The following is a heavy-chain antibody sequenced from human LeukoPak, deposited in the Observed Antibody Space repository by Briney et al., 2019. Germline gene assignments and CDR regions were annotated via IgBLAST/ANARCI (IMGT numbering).Heavy chain of an antibody. CDR3: ARGPYCGGDCNFDY. V-gene: IGHV4-4*07. CDR1: GCSISGYY. J-gene: IGHJ4*02. Sequence: PSDTLSLTCSVSGCSISGYYWSCIRQPAGEGLEWIGRIYSSETTNYNPSLNSRVTMSIDTSKNQFSLNLSSVTAADTAVYYCARGPYCGGDCNFDYWGQGTLVTVSS. D-gene: IGHD2-21*02. CDR2: IYSSETT.